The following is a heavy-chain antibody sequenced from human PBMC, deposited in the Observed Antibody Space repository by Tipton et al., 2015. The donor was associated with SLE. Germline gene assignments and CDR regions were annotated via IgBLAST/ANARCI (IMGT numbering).Heavy chain of an antibody. D-gene: IGHD3-10*01. CDR3: ARDLLWFGESHYYYGMDV. J-gene: IGHJ6*02. Sequence: QVQLVQSGAEVKKPGSSVKVSCKASGGTFSSYAISWVRQAPGQGLEWMGGIIPIFGTANYAQKFQGRVTITADESTSTAYMELSSLRSEDTAVYYCARDLLWFGESHYYYGMDVWGQGTTVTVSS. V-gene: IGHV1-69*01. CDR1: GGTFSSYA. CDR2: IIPIFGTA.